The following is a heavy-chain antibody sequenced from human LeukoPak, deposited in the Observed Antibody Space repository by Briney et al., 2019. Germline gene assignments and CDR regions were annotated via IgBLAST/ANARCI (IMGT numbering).Heavy chain of an antibody. CDR1: GGSMSSSDYDY. J-gene: IGHJ4*02. D-gene: IGHD6-6*01. CDR3: ARWCSRSSGRYYFDY. V-gene: IGHV4-39*01. CDR2: IYYSGSI. Sequence: SETLSLTCTVSGGSMSSSDYDYWGWIRQPPGKGLEWIGSIYYSGSIYYNPSLKNAVTISVDTSKNQFALKLSSVTAADTAMYYCARWCSRSSGRYYFDYWGQGILVTVSS.